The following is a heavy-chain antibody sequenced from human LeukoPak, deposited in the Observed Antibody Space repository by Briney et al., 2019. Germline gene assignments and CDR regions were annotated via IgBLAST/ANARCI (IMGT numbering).Heavy chain of an antibody. J-gene: IGHJ4*02. D-gene: IGHD4-17*01. CDR3: NRVTLYGDYGDYVDY. CDR1: GFTFSGSA. V-gene: IGHV3-73*01. CDR2: IRSKANSYAT. Sequence: GGSLRLSCAASGFTFSGSAMHWVRQASGKGLEWVGRIRSKANSYATAYAASVKGRFTISRDDSKNTAYLQMNSLKTEDTAVYYCNRVTLYGDYGDYVDYWAQGTLVTVSS.